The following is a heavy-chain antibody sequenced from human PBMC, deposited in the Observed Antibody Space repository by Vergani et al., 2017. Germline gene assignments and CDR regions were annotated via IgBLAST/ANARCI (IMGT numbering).Heavy chain of an antibody. D-gene: IGHD2-15*01. CDR1: GFTSSYYG. CDR2: ISYDGTQK. CDR3: ATKSXGTPGCQIGYFRE. J-gene: IGHJ1*01. V-gene: IGHV3-30*03. Sequence: QVHLVESGGGVVQPGRSLRLSCVVSGFTSSYYGMHWVRQAPGNGLEGVAVISYDGTQKYYADSVKGRFTISRDNSKSTLYMQMNRLRTEDTAVYYCATKSXGTPGCQIGYFREWGQGTLVTVSS.